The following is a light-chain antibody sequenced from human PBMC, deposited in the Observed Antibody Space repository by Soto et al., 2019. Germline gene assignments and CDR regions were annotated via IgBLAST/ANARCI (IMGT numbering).Light chain of an antibody. CDR2: SNN. Sequence: QSVLTQPPSASGTPGQRVTISCSGSSSNIGRNAVNWYQQLPGTAPKLHIFSNNERPSGVPDRFSGSKSGTSASLAISGLQSEDEADYYCTAWDDSLSGHVVFGGGTQLT. CDR1: SSNIGRNA. V-gene: IGLV1-44*01. J-gene: IGLJ2*01. CDR3: TAWDDSLSGHVV.